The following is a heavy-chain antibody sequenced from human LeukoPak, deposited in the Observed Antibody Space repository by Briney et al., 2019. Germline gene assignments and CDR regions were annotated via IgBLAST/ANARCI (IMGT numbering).Heavy chain of an antibody. CDR2: IYHCGST. CDR1: GYSISIGYY. V-gene: IGHV4-38-2*02. Sequence: SETLSLTCTVSGYSISIGYYWGWIRQPPGKGLVWFGSIYHCGSTYYNPSLKSRVTLSVDTSKNQFSLKLSSVTAADTAVYCCARVPEDILTGWWYFDYWGQGTLVTVSS. D-gene: IGHD3-9*01. J-gene: IGHJ4*02. CDR3: ARVPEDILTGWWYFDY.